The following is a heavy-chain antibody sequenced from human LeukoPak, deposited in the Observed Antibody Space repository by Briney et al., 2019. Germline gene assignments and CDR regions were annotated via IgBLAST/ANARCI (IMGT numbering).Heavy chain of an antibody. CDR1: GGTFSSYA. D-gene: IGHD1-26*01. CDR3: ATREGRIFFDY. Sequence: TVKVSCKASGGTFSSYAISWVRQAPGQGLEWMGRITPILGTPNYAQKFQGRVTIPADKSTSTAYMELSSLRSEDTAVYYCATREGRIFFDYWGQGTLVTVSA. J-gene: IGHJ4*02. CDR2: ITPILGTP. V-gene: IGHV1-69*04.